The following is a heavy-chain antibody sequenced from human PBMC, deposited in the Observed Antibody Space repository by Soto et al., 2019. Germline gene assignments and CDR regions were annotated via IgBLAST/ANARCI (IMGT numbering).Heavy chain of an antibody. D-gene: IGHD2-15*01. V-gene: IGHV3-23*01. Sequence: GGSHRLSSTASGFNFGSYAMSWVRQAPGKGLEWVSAISGSGGSTYYADSVKGRFTISRDNSKNTLYLQMNSLRAEDTAVYYCAKSRDCSGGSCTGPHDAFDIWGQGTMVTVSS. J-gene: IGHJ3*02. CDR3: AKSRDCSGGSCTGPHDAFDI. CDR2: ISGSGGST. CDR1: GFNFGSYA.